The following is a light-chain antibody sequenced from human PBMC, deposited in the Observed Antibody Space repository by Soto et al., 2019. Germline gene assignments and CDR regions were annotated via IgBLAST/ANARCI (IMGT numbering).Light chain of an antibody. CDR2: EDN. CDR1: SSDVGSYNL. Sequence: QSVLTQPASVSGSPGQSITISCTGTSSDVGSYNLVSWYQHHPGKAPKLMIYEDNKRPSGVSNRFSGSKSGTTASLTISGLQAEDEADYFCCSFAGSINFYVFGTGTKVTVL. J-gene: IGLJ1*01. V-gene: IGLV2-23*01. CDR3: CSFAGSINFYV.